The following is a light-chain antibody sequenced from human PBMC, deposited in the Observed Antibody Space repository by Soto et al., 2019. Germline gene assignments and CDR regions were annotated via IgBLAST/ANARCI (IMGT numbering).Light chain of an antibody. V-gene: IGLV2-11*01. CDR2: GVN. CDR1: SSNVDDYRY. J-gene: IGLJ1*01. Sequence: QSARTQPRSVSGSPGQSLTISCTGTSSNVDDYRYVSWYQQFPGKAPKLVIYGVNQRPSGVPNRFSGSNSDNTASLTISGLQAEDEADYYCCSYVTTPEIFGTGTKVA. CDR3: CSYVTTPEI.